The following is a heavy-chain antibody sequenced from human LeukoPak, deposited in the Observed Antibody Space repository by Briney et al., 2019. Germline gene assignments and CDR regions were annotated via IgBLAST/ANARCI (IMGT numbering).Heavy chain of an antibody. CDR2: IGTDT. J-gene: IGHJ4*02. V-gene: IGHV3-23*01. CDR1: GFTFSSYA. Sequence: GGSLRLSCAASGFTFSSYAMSWVRQAPGKRLEWVSSIGTDTHYADSVKGRFTVSRDNSKNTLFLQMNNLRVEDTAVFYCVKYRGYSFDYWGQGTLVTVSS. CDR3: VKYRGYSFDY. D-gene: IGHD4-11*01.